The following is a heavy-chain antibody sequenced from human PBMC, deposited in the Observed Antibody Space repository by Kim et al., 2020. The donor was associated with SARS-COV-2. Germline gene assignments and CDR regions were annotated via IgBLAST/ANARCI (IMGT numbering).Heavy chain of an antibody. CDR3: AKGREFHYYGLGSAFD. CDR1: GLTFGNYA. V-gene: IGHV3-23*01. Sequence: GGSLRLSCTASGLTFGNYAMIWVRQAPGKGLEWVSIISNTGRATDYPDSVKGRFIISRDNSKNTLYLQMNNLRAEDTATYYCAKGREFHYYGLGSAFD. D-gene: IGHD3-10*01. J-gene: IGHJ4*01. CDR2: ISNTGRAT.